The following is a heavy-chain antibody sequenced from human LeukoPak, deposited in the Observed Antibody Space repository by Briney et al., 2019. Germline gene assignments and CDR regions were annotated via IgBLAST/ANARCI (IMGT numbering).Heavy chain of an antibody. J-gene: IGHJ4*02. Sequence: GGSLRLSCAASGFTFSSYGMHWVRQAPGKGLEWVAFIRYDGSNKYYADSVKGRFTISRDNSKNTLYLQMNSLRAEDTAVYYCAPTYYYGSGSYPPFDYWGQGTLVTVSS. CDR2: IRYDGSNK. V-gene: IGHV3-30*02. CDR3: APTYYYGSGSYPPFDY. D-gene: IGHD3-10*01. CDR1: GFTFSSYG.